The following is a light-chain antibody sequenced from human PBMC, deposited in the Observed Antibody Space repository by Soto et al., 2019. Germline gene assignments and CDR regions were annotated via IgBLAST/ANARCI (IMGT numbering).Light chain of an antibody. J-gene: IGKJ4*01. V-gene: IGKV3D-15*01. CDR3: QQYDSWPPLT. Sequence: EIMMTQSPATLSVSAGERAILSCRASQSVSSNLAWYQKRLGQAPRLLIYDASTRAAGIPSRFSGSGSGTGFTLTISSLQSEDFAVYYCQQYDSWPPLTFGGGTKVDIK. CDR2: DAS. CDR1: QSVSSN.